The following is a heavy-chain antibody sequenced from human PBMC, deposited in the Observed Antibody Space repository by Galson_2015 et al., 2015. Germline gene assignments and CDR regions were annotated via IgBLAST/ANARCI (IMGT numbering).Heavy chain of an antibody. CDR1: GYTFTSYA. V-gene: IGHV1-3*01. CDR3: ARDSGYDILTGYSYYYYMDV. CDR2: INAGNGNT. D-gene: IGHD3-9*01. J-gene: IGHJ6*03. Sequence: SVKVSCKASGYTFTSYAMHWVRQAPGQRLEWMGWINAGNGNTKYSQKFQGRVTITRDTSASTAYMELSSLRSEDAAVYYCARDSGYDILTGYSYYYYMDVWGKGTTVTVSS.